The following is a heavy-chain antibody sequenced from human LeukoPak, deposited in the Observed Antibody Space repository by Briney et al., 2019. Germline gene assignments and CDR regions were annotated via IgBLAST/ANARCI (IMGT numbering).Heavy chain of an antibody. J-gene: IGHJ4*02. Sequence: ASVKVSCKASGYTFTDYMHWVRQAPGQGFEWMGWINPNDGDTNYAQKFQGRVTMTRDTSISTAHMEVSGLRSDDTAVYYCARANFLYCSSTTCLFDYWGQGTLVTVSS. CDR3: ARANFLYCSSTTCLFDY. CDR2: INPNDGDT. D-gene: IGHD2-2*01. V-gene: IGHV1-2*02. CDR1: GYTFTDY.